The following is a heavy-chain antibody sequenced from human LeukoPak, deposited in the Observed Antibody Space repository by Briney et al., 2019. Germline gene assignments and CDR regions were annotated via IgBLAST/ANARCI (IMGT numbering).Heavy chain of an antibody. CDR2: IWYDGSNK. CDR1: GFTLSSYG. V-gene: IGHV3-33*01. CDR3: ARGEIAAAGPYDYYYYGMDV. J-gene: IGHJ6*02. D-gene: IGHD6-13*01. Sequence: PGGSLRLSCAASGFTLSSYGMHWVRQAPGKGLEWVAVIWYDGSNKYYADSVKGRFTISRDNSKNTLYLQMNSLRAEDTAVYYCARGEIAAAGPYDYYYYGMDVWGQGTTVTVSS.